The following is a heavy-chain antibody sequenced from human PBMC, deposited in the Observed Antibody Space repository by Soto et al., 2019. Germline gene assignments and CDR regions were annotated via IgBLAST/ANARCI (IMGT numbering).Heavy chain of an antibody. D-gene: IGHD6-19*01. Sequence: QVQLVQSGAEVKKPGASVKVSCKASGYTFTSYGISWVRQAPGQGLEWMGWISAYNGNTKYTQKLKGRVTMTTDTXXXTXXXXXXXXXXDDTXVYXXXXXXAVGLVDYWGQGTLVTVSS. CDR3: XXXXAVGLVDY. CDR1: GYTFTSYG. CDR2: ISAYNGNT. V-gene: IGHV1-18*01. J-gene: IGHJ4*02.